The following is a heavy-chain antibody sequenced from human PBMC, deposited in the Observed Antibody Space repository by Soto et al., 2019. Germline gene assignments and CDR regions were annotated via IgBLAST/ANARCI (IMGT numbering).Heavy chain of an antibody. CDR1: GGSVNSADYY. V-gene: IGHV4-30-4*01. CDR3: ARILMNYDRWDS. D-gene: IGHD3-16*01. CDR2: SYYSGDT. J-gene: IGHJ4*02. Sequence: QVQLPASGPGLVKPSQTLSLTCSLSGGSVNSADYYWSWIRQPPGKGLEWIGYSYYSGDTFYNPSLKSRVAITQDTSKNQFSLRLRSVTAADTAVYFCARILMNYDRWDSWGQGTLVTVSS.